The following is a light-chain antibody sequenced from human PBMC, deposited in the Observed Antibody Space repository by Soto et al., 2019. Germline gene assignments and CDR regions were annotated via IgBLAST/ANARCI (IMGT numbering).Light chain of an antibody. Sequence: QSVLTQPRSVSGSPGQSVTISCTGTSSDVGGYNYVSWYQQHPGKAPKVMIYDVSERPSGVPDRFPGSKSGNTASLTISGLQAEDEADYYCCSYAGSPRYVFGTGTKLTVL. J-gene: IGLJ1*01. V-gene: IGLV2-11*01. CDR3: CSYAGSPRYV. CDR1: SSDVGGYNY. CDR2: DVS.